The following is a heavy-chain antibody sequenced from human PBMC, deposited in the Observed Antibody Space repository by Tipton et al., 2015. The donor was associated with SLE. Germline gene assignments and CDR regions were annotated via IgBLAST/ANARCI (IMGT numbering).Heavy chain of an antibody. V-gene: IGHV4-4*07. D-gene: IGHD6-13*01. Sequence: GLVKPSETLSVICAVSGGSISTYYWNWIRQPAGKGLELIGRVDTSGSVKFNPTLKSRVTMSLDTSKNQVSLKLTSVTAADTAVYYCARHRRDGDSSTWSLYWNFDLWGRGTLVTVSS. CDR3: ARHRRDGDSSTWSLYWNFDL. J-gene: IGHJ2*01. CDR2: VDTSGSV. CDR1: GGSISTYY.